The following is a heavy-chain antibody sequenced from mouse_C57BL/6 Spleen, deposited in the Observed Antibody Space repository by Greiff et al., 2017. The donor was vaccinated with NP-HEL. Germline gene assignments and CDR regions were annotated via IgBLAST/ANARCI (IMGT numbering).Heavy chain of an antibody. V-gene: IGHV5-6*02. CDR3: ARQGPNWDLDY. Sequence: DVMLVESGGDLVKPGGSLKLSCAASGFTFSSYGMSWVRQTPDKRLEWVATISSGGSYTYYPDSVKGRFTISRDNAKNTLYLQMSSLKSEDTAMYYCARQGPNWDLDYWGQGTTLTVSS. CDR1: GFTFSSYG. J-gene: IGHJ2*01. CDR2: ISSGGSYT. D-gene: IGHD4-1*01.